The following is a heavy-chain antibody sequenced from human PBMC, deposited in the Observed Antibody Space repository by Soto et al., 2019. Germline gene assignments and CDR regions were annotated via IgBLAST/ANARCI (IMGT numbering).Heavy chain of an antibody. Sequence: QVQLVQSGAEVKKPGASVKVSCKASGYTFTSYGISWVRQAPGQGLEWMGWISAYNGNTNYAQKLQGRVTMTTDTSTSTAYMELRSRRSDDTAVYYCARSPRGIVVVPAAMTDYWGQGTLVTVSS. J-gene: IGHJ4*02. CDR3: ARSPRGIVVVPAAMTDY. D-gene: IGHD2-2*01. V-gene: IGHV1-18*01. CDR1: GYTFTSYG. CDR2: ISAYNGNT.